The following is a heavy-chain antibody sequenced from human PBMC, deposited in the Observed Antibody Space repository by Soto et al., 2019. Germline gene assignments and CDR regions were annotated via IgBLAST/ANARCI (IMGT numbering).Heavy chain of an antibody. CDR2: IYYSGST. CDR3: ARENDYGDPSTYNLFDP. D-gene: IGHD4-17*01. CDR1: GGSISSGDYY. V-gene: IGHV4-30-4*01. Sequence: SETLSLTCTVSGGSISSGDYYWSWIRQPPGKGLEWIGYIYYSGSTYYNPSLKSRVTISVDTSKNQFSLKLSSATAADTAVYYCARENDYGDPSTYNLFDPCGQGTLVTVSS. J-gene: IGHJ5*02.